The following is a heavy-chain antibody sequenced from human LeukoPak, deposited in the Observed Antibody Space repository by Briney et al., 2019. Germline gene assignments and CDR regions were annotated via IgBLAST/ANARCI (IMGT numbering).Heavy chain of an antibody. CDR3: AREIRYFDWLLNWFDP. CDR1: GGSISSYY. V-gene: IGHV4-4*07. D-gene: IGHD3-9*01. CDR2: IYTSGST. Sequence: LETLSLTCTVSGGSISSYYWSWIRQPAGKGLEWIGRIYTSGSTNYNPSLKSRVTMSVETSKNQFSLKLSSVTAADTAVYYCAREIRYFDWLLNWFDPWGQGTLVTVSS. J-gene: IGHJ5*02.